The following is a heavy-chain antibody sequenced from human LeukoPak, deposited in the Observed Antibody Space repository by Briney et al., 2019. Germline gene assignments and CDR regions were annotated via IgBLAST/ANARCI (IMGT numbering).Heavy chain of an antibody. J-gene: IGHJ6*02. CDR1: GGTFSSSA. V-gene: IGHV1-69*04. Sequence: TSVTVSCKASGGTFSSSAISWVRQAPGQGLEWMGRIIPILDIAYNAQKFQGRVTITADKATSTAYMELSSLRSEDTAVYYCARDLDKWNAGRDYYGMDVWGQGTTVTVSS. CDR2: IIPILDIA. D-gene: IGHD1-20*01. CDR3: ARDLDKWNAGRDYYGMDV.